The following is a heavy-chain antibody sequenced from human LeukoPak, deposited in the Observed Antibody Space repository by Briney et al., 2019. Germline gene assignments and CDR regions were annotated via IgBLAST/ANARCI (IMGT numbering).Heavy chain of an antibody. CDR2: ISGSGGST. V-gene: IGHV3-23*01. CDR1: GFTFSSYA. Sequence: GGSLRLSCAASGFTFSSYAMSWVRRAPGKGLEWVSAISGSGGSTYYADSVKGRFTISRDNSKNTLYLQMNSLRAEDTAVYYCAKGLARTTTYDSSGYYPYYWGQGTLVTVSS. D-gene: IGHD3-22*01. CDR3: AKGLARTTTYDSSGYYPYY. J-gene: IGHJ4*02.